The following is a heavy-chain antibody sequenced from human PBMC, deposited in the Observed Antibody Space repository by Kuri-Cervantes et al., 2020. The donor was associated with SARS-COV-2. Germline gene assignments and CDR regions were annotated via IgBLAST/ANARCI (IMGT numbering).Heavy chain of an antibody. V-gene: IGHV4-38-2*02. Sequence: GSLRLSCSVSGYSITNGYYWGWIRQPPGKGLEWIGSVYHSGETYYNPSLNRRVSISIDASKNQFSLKLTSVTAADTAVYYCARVGAVVPAATYYFDYWGQGTLVTVSS. CDR3: ARVGAVVPAATYYFDY. J-gene: IGHJ4*02. CDR2: VYHSGET. CDR1: GYSITNGYY. D-gene: IGHD2-2*01.